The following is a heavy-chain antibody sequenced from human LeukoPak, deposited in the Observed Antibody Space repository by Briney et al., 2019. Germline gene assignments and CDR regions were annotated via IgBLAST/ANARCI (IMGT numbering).Heavy chain of an antibody. CDR2: INPNSGGT. Sequence: ASVKVSCKASGYTFTGYYMHWVRQAPGQGLEWMGWINPNSGGTNYAQKFQGRVTMTRDTSISTAYMELSRLRSDDTAVYYCARGPAGATSHYYYYMDVWGKGTTVTISS. V-gene: IGHV1-2*02. J-gene: IGHJ6*03. D-gene: IGHD1-26*01. CDR1: GYTFTGYY. CDR3: ARGPAGATSHYYYYMDV.